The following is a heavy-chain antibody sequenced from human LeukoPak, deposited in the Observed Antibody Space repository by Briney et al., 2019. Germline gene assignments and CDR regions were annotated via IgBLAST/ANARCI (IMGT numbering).Heavy chain of an antibody. CDR1: GFTFSSYA. J-gene: IGHJ4*02. Sequence: GSLRLSCAASGFTFSSYAMSWVRQAPGKGLEWVSAISGSGGSTYYADSVKGRFTISRDNSKNTLYLQMNSLRAEDTAVYYCAKVSSSWYLSDYWGQGTLVTVSS. V-gene: IGHV3-23*01. CDR2: ISGSGGST. CDR3: AKVSSSWYLSDY. D-gene: IGHD6-13*01.